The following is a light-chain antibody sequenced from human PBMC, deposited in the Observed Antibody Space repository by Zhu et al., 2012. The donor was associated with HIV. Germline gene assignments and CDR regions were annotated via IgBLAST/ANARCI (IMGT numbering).Light chain of an antibody. J-gene: IGKJ4*01. CDR3: QHLTLYPT. CDR2: GAS. V-gene: IGKV1-9*01. Sequence: DIQLTQSPSFLSASVGDRVTITCRASQGISNHLAWYHQKPGKAPKLLIYGASVLQSGVPSRFSGSGSGTEFTLTISSLQPEDFATYFCQHLTLYPTFGGGSKVE. CDR1: QGISNH.